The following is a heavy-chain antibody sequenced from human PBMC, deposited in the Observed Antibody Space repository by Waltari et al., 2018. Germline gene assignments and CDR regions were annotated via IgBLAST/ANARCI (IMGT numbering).Heavy chain of an antibody. CDR2: IGGTHSNI. CDR1: GFDFSAYA. J-gene: IGHJ5*02. CDR3: TRDLYGSGGDWFDP. Sequence: EVRLAESGGGLVKPGGSLGLSCTASGFDFSAYAMNWVRQAPGTGLEWVSSIGGTHSNIFYADSVKGRFTVSRDNAKNSLYLQMDNLRAEDSGLYFCTRDLYGSGGDWFDPWGQGTLVTVSS. D-gene: IGHD3-10*01. V-gene: IGHV3-21*03.